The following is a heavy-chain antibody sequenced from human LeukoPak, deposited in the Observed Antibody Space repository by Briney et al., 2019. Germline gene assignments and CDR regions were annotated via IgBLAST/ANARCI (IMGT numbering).Heavy chain of an antibody. Sequence: PGGSLRPSCAASGFTFSSYAMSWVRQAPGKGLEWVSAISGSGGSTYYADSVKGRFTISRDNSKNTLYLQMNSLRAEDTAVYYCAKDLIVGATLRAYYFDYWGQGTLVTVSS. V-gene: IGHV3-23*01. J-gene: IGHJ4*02. CDR1: GFTFSSYA. CDR3: AKDLIVGATLRAYYFDY. D-gene: IGHD1-26*01. CDR2: ISGSGGST.